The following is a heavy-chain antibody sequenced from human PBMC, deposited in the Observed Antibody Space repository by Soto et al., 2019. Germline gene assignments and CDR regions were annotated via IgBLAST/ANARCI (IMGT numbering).Heavy chain of an antibody. V-gene: IGHV5-51*03. CDR1: GYSFTTYW. CDR2: VYPGDSDT. J-gene: IGHJ6*03. Sequence: EVQLVQSGAEMKKPGESLKISCEGSGYSFTTYWIAWVRQMPGKGLEWMGIVYPGDSDTGYSPSFQGQVTISADKSITTAYRQWSSLKALDTAVYYCARLNRPEAGFVNYMDVWGKGTTVTVSS. D-gene: IGHD2-8*01. CDR3: ARLNRPEAGFVNYMDV.